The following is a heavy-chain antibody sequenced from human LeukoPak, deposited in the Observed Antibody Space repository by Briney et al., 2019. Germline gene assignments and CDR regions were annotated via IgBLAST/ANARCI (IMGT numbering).Heavy chain of an antibody. CDR2: IYHTGST. J-gene: IGHJ2*01. D-gene: IGHD3-10*01. CDR1: GFSITSNDW. Sequence: SDTLSLTCAVSGFSITSNDWWGWIRQSPGKGLEWLGYIYHTGSTNYHPSLKSRVTMSVDTSKNQFSLKLSSVTAADTAVYYCARGHYYGSGSYWYFDLWGRGTLVTVSS. V-gene: IGHV4-28*03. CDR3: ARGHYYGSGSYWYFDL.